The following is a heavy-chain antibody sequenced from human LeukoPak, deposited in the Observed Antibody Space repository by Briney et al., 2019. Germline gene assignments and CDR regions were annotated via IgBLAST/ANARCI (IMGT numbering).Heavy chain of an antibody. J-gene: IGHJ3*02. CDR3: AKAVGSSGYFSRDAFDI. CDR1: GFTFSSYA. D-gene: IGHD3-22*01. V-gene: IGHV3-23*01. Sequence: GGSLRLSYAPSGFTFSSYAMSWVRQAPGKGLEWVAVISGGGSGTYYANSVRGRFTISRDNSKNTVYLQMNSLRAEDTAIYYCAKAVGSSGYFSRDAFDIWGQGTMVTVSS. CDR2: ISGGGSGT.